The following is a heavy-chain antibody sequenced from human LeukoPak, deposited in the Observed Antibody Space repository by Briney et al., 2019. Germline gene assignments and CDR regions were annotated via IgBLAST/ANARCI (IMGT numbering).Heavy chain of an antibody. Sequence: NPSETLSLTCTVSGGSINNYYWSWVRQPPGKGLEWIGYISYTGTTIYNPSLKTRVTVSVDTSNQLSLKLSSVTAADTAMYYCATGPHTALDYWGQGTLVTVSS. CDR2: ISYTGTT. V-gene: IGHV4-59*08. CDR1: GGSINNYY. J-gene: IGHJ4*02. CDR3: ATGPHTALDY. D-gene: IGHD5-18*01.